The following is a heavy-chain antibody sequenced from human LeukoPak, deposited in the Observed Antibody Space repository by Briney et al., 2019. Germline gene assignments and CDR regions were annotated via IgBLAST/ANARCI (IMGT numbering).Heavy chain of an antibody. CDR1: GGSFSNDNYF. D-gene: IGHD2-15*01. V-gene: IGHV4-39*07. CDR2: LYHSGGT. J-gene: IGHJ2*01. CDR3: ASPRDTVVVVAATSGYFDL. Sequence: SETLSLTCTVSGGSFSNDNYFWSWIRQPPGKGLEWIGSLYHSGGTFYNPSFKSRVTISVDTSKNQFSLKLTSVTAADTAVYYCASPRDTVVVVAATSGYFDLWGRGTLVTVSS.